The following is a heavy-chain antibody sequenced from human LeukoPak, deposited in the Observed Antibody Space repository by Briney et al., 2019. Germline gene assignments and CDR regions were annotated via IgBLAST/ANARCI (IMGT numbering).Heavy chain of an antibody. V-gene: IGHV4-30-4*08. CDR3: ARGCRDDFWSGYYWDY. CDR2: IYYSGST. Sequence: SETLSLTXTVSGGSISSGDYYWSWIRQPPGKGLEWIGYIYYSGSTYYNPSLKSRVTISVDTSKNQFSLKLSSVTAADTAVYYCARGCRDDFWSGYYWDYWGQGTLVTVSS. D-gene: IGHD3-3*01. CDR1: GGSISSGDYY. J-gene: IGHJ4*02.